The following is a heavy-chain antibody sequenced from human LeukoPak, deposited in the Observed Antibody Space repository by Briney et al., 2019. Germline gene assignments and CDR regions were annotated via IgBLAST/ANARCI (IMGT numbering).Heavy chain of an antibody. Sequence: SGTLSLTCAVSGDSITSDKWWTWVRQPPGKGLEWIGEIHHSKSSNYYPSLKSRVTISVDKSKNQFSLKLSSVTAADTAVYYCARGRAGRKTWFDPWGQGTLVTVSS. CDR2: IHHSKSS. D-gene: IGHD1-14*01. CDR3: ARGRAGRKTWFDP. V-gene: IGHV4-4*02. J-gene: IGHJ5*02. CDR1: GDSITSDKW.